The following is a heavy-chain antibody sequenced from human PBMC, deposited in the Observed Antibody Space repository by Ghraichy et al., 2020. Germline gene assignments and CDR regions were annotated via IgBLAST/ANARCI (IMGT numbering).Heavy chain of an antibody. CDR1: GFSLSTSGVG. CDR2: IYWDGDK. V-gene: IGHV2-5*02. Sequence: SGPTLVKPTQTLTLTCTFSGFSLSTSGVGVGWIRQPPGKALEWLALIYWDGDKRYRPSLKSRVTITKDTSKNQVVLTMTNMDPVDTAAYYCARGSGTFWYNWFDPWGQGTLVTVSS. D-gene: IGHD3-10*01. CDR3: ARGSGTFWYNWFDP. J-gene: IGHJ5*02.